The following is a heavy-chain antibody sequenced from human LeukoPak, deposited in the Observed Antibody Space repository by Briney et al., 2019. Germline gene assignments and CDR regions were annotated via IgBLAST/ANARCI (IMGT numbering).Heavy chain of an antibody. CDR2: VYPSGEK. D-gene: IGHD3-10*01. CDR1: GSSISSYY. V-gene: IGHV4-4*07. Sequence: SETLSLTCSVPGSSISSYYYTWIRQPAGEGLQWIGRVYPSGEKNYNASLRSRVTMSLDTSTYQVSLELTSVTAADTAVYYCASLSITMVRGVISNWFDPWGQGTLVTVSS. J-gene: IGHJ5*02. CDR3: ASLSITMVRGVISNWFDP.